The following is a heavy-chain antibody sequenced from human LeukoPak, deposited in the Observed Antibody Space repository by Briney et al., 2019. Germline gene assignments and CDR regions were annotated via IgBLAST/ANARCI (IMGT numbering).Heavy chain of an antibody. Sequence: PSETLSLTCTVSGGSISSDYWSWIRQPAGKGLEWIGRIYTSGSTNYNPSLKSRVTMSVDRTKNQFSLKLSSVTAADTAVYYCARTRYYYDSSGYYYGPLYFDYWGQGTLVTVSS. CDR1: GGSISSDY. V-gene: IGHV4-4*07. J-gene: IGHJ4*02. CDR3: ARTRYYYDSSGYYYGPLYFDY. D-gene: IGHD3-22*01. CDR2: IYTSGST.